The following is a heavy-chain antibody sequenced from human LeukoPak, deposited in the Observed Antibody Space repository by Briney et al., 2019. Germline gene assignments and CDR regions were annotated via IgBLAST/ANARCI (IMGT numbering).Heavy chain of an antibody. D-gene: IGHD4-17*01. Sequence: GGSLRLSCAASGFTFSSYSMNWGRQAPGRGLEWVSSISSSSSYIYYADSVKGRFTISRDNAKNSLYLQMNSLRAEDTAVYYCAIMTTVTTSGAFDIWGQGTMVTVSS. CDR1: GFTFSSYS. CDR3: AIMTTVTTSGAFDI. J-gene: IGHJ3*02. V-gene: IGHV3-21*01. CDR2: ISSSSSYI.